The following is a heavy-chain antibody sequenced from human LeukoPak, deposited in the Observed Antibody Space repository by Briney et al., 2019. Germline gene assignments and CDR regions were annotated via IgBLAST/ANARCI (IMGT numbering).Heavy chain of an antibody. Sequence: SVKVSCKASGGTFSSYAISWVRQAPGQGLEWMGGIIPIFNTANYAQRFQGRVTITADESTRTAYMDLSSLRSEDTAMYYCATSGYCSGGSCYSLAFWGQGTLVTVSS. D-gene: IGHD2-15*01. V-gene: IGHV1-69*13. CDR3: ATSGYCSGGSCYSLAF. J-gene: IGHJ4*02. CDR1: GGTFSSYA. CDR2: IIPIFNTA.